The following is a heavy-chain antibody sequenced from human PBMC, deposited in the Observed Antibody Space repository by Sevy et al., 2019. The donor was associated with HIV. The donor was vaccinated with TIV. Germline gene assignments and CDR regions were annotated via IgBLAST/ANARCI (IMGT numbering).Heavy chain of an antibody. CDR3: TKMKDDSSGFHLDY. Sequence: GGSLRLSCAASGFTFRRYWMSWVRQAPGKGLEWVANIKQDGSEKYYVDSVKGRFTMSRDNAKNSLYLQMNSLRADDTAVYYCTKMKDDSSGFHLDYWGQGTLVTVSS. D-gene: IGHD3-22*01. J-gene: IGHJ4*02. CDR2: IKQDGSEK. V-gene: IGHV3-7*01. CDR1: GFTFRRYW.